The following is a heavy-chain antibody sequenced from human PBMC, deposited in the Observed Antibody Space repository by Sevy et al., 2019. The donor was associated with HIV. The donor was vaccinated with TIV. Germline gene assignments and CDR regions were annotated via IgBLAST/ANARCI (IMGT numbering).Heavy chain of an antibody. Sequence: GWSLRLSCAASGFTFADHAFHWVRQAPGKGLEWVAVISFDGRNKRLAESVKGRFTISRDDSKNTVYLQMTSLRPEDTAVYYCARDHCTDGACFRSGYFDYWGQGTLVTVSS. CDR1: GFTFADHA. CDR3: ARDHCTDGACFRSGYFDY. J-gene: IGHJ4*02. V-gene: IGHV3-30*04. D-gene: IGHD2-8*01. CDR2: ISFDGRNK.